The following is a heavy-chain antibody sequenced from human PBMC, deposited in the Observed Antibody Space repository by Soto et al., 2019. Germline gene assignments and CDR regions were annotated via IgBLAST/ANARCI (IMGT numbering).Heavy chain of an antibody. J-gene: IGHJ3*02. CDR1: GVPISNSNL. V-gene: IGHV4-4*02. D-gene: IGHD2-8*02. CDR3: ARDEVVGTDHDAVEI. CDR2: IYHTGNT. Sequence: SETLPLPCAFSGVPISNSNLWTPVRQSPGKGLEWIGEIYHTGNTNYNPSLKSRVTISVDKSKNQFSLKLSSVTVADTAVYYCARDEVVGTDHDAVEIWGEGTMVT.